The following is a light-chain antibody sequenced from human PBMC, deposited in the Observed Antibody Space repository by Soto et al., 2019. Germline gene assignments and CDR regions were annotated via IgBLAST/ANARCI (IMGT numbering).Light chain of an antibody. CDR2: KVN. Sequence: QSALTQPASVSGSPGQSIAISCTGNSSGIGTFNLVSWYQQHPGRAPKLIIYKVNKRPSGISSRFSASKSGNKASLTISGLQADDEADYYCYSFAGFNTQFGGGTKVTVL. V-gene: IGLV2-23*02. J-gene: IGLJ2*01. CDR3: YSFAGFNTQ. CDR1: SSGIGTFNL.